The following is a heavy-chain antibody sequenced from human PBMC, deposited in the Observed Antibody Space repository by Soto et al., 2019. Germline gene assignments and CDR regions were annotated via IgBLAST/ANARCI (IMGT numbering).Heavy chain of an antibody. CDR1: GYTFTSYG. J-gene: IGHJ4*02. V-gene: IGHV1-18*01. CDR2: ISAYNGNT. Sequence: ASVKVSCKASGYTFTSYGISWVRQAPGQGLEWMGWISAYNGNTNYAQKLQGRVTMTTDTSTSTAYMELRSLRSDDTAVYYCAREIPHRYYDILTGYYSREYWGTGTLLTISS. D-gene: IGHD3-9*01. CDR3: AREIPHRYYDILTGYYSREY.